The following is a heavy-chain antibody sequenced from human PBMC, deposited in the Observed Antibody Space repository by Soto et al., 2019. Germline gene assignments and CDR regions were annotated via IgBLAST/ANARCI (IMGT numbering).Heavy chain of an antibody. CDR3: TTESDSSGYYYSV. V-gene: IGHV1-24*01. CDR1: GYTFTELS. Sequence: GASVKVSCKVSGYTFTELSMHWVRQAPGKGLEWMAGFDPKDGEQIYARKFQGRVTMTEDTSTDTAYMDLSSLRSEDTAVYYCTTESDSSGYYYSVWGQGTLVTVSS. J-gene: IGHJ4*02. CDR2: FDPKDGEQ. D-gene: IGHD3-22*01.